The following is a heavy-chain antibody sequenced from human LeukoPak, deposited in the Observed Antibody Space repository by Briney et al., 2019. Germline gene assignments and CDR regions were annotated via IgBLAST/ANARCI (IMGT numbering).Heavy chain of an antibody. D-gene: IGHD6-13*01. CDR2: INAGNGNT. CDR1: GFTFTSYA. J-gene: IGHJ4*02. V-gene: IGHV1-3*01. Sequence: RASVKVSCTASGFTFTSYAMHWVRQAPGQRLEWMGWINAGNGNTKYSQKFQGRVTITRDTSASTAYMELSSLRSEDTAVYYCARALSMAIAAAGLDYWGQGTLVTVSS. CDR3: ARALSMAIAAAGLDY.